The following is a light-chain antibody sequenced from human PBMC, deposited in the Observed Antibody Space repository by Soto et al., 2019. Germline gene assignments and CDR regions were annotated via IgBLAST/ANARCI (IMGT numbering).Light chain of an antibody. J-gene: IGLJ1*01. V-gene: IGLV3-25*02. Sequence: SSELTQPPSVSVSPGQTARITCSGDELPKEYAYWYQQKPGQAPLLVIYKDTERPSGIPERFSASSSGTTVTLTISGVQAEDEGDYYCLSADSSRLYVFGTGTKATVL. CDR2: KDT. CDR3: LSADSSRLYV. CDR1: ELPKEY.